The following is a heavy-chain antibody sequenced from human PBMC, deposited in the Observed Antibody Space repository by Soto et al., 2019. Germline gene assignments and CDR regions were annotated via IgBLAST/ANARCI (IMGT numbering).Heavy chain of an antibody. V-gene: IGHV1-2*04. Sequence: ASVKVSCKASGYTFIGNYIHWVRQAPGQGLEWMGWINPNSGGTNYAQKFQGWVTMTRDTSISTAYMELSRLRSDDTAVFYCARGSRVAGTELYYFDYWGQGTLVTVSS. D-gene: IGHD6-19*01. J-gene: IGHJ4*02. CDR1: GYTFIGNY. CDR3: ARGSRVAGTELYYFDY. CDR2: INPNSGGT.